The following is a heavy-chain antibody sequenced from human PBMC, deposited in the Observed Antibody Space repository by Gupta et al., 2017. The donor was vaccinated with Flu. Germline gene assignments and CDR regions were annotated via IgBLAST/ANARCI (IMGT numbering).Heavy chain of an antibody. J-gene: IGHJ4*02. Sequence: TRYWIGWVRQKPGKGLEWMGTIYPGDSDTKYGPSFEGQVAISGDKSDSSIYLEWSSLQASDSAIYYCARFMGAVAGDYFDHWGQGTLVTVSS. CDR2: IYPGDSDT. CDR3: ARFMGAVAGDYFDH. V-gene: IGHV5-51*01. D-gene: IGHD2-21*01. CDR1: TRYW.